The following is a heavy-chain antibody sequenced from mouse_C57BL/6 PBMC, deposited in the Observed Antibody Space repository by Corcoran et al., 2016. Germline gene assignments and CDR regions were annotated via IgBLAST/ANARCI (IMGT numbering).Heavy chain of an antibody. CDR2: INPNNGGT. CDR1: GYTFTDYY. J-gene: IGHJ2*01. D-gene: IGHD1-1*01. CDR3: ARGVRGFDDGSSFYYFDY. Sequence: EVQLQQSGPELVKPGASVKISCKASGYTFTDYYMNWVKQSPGKSLEWIGDINPNNGGTSYNQKFKGKATLTVDKSSSTAYMELRSLTSEDSAVYYCARGVRGFDDGSSFYYFDYWGQGTTLTVSS. V-gene: IGHV1-26*01.